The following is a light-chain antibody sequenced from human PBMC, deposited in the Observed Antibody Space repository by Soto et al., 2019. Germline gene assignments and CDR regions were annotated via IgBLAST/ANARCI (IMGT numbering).Light chain of an antibody. V-gene: IGKV3D-20*01. J-gene: IGKJ4*01. CDR2: DAS. CDR1: QSVSSSY. Sequence: EMVLTQSPATLSLSRGERATLSCGASQSVSSSYLAWYQHKPGLAPRLLIYDASSRGTGIPDRFSGSGSGTDFTLTISRLEPEDFSVDYCQQYGSSPLTFGGGTKVDVK. CDR3: QQYGSSPLT.